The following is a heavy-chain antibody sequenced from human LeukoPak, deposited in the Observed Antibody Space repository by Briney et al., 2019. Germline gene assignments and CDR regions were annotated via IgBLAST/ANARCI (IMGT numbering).Heavy chain of an antibody. CDR1: GFTFEDYA. Sequence: GGSLRLSCAASGFTFEDYAMHWVRQAPGKGLEWVSGLSWNSGSVGYADSVKGRFTISRDNAKNSLYLEMNSLNIEDTAFYYCAKVRDIVATIDAFDLWGQGTMVTV. D-gene: IGHD5-12*01. J-gene: IGHJ3*01. V-gene: IGHV3-9*01. CDR2: LSWNSGSV. CDR3: AKVRDIVATIDAFDL.